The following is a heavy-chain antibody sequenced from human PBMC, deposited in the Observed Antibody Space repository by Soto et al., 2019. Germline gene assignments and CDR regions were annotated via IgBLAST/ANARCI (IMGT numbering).Heavy chain of an antibody. V-gene: IGHV3-7*05. Sequence: GGSLRLSCAASGFSISSFWMTWVRQAPGAGLEWVANIKQDGSEKYYVDSVSGRFTISRDNAKNSLYLEMNSLRAEDTAVYYWARFSMQEVVTRYFYKGLAVWGKGSTDTV. CDR3: ARFSMQEVVTRYFYKGLAV. D-gene: IGHD6-13*01. CDR2: IKQDGSEK. J-gene: IGHJ6*01. CDR1: GFSISSFW.